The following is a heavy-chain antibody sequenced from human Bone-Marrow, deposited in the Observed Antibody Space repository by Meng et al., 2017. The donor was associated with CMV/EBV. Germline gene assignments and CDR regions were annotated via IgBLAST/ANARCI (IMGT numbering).Heavy chain of an antibody. Sequence: GESLKISCMTSGFSFGDYAMSWVRQAPGEGLVWVSGINTDERTTAYADSVKGRFTISRDNAKKTVYLQMNSLRDEDTAVYYCARGGGTAGLRDLWGRGTRVTVSS. J-gene: IGHJ2*01. V-gene: IGHV3-74*01. CDR2: INTDERTT. D-gene: IGHD6-13*01. CDR3: ARGGGTAGLRDL. CDR1: GFSFGDYA.